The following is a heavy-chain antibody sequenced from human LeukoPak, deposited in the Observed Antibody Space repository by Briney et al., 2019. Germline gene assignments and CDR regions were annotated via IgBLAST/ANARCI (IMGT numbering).Heavy chain of an antibody. CDR2: INPSGGST. Sequence: GASVKVSCKASGYTFTGYYMHWVRQAPGQGLEWMGIINPSGGSTSYAQKFQGRVTMTRDTSTSTVYMELSSLRSEDTAVYYCARESFGDYYDSSGYPLLDYWGQGTLVTVSS. D-gene: IGHD3-22*01. V-gene: IGHV1-46*01. CDR3: ARESFGDYYDSSGYPLLDY. J-gene: IGHJ4*02. CDR1: GYTFTGYY.